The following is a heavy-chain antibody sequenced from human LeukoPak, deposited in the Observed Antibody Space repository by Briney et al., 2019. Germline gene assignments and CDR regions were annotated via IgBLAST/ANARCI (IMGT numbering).Heavy chain of an antibody. V-gene: IGHV3-21*01. J-gene: IGHJ4*02. Sequence: PGGSLRLSCAASGFTFSNYSMNWVRQAPGKELEWVSSISSGSTYIYYADSVKGRFPISRDNAENSLYLQMNSLRAEDTAVYYCARGISGIPAAGADYWGQGTLVTVSS. CDR1: GFTFSNYS. D-gene: IGHD6-13*01. CDR2: ISSGSTYI. CDR3: ARGISGIPAAGADY.